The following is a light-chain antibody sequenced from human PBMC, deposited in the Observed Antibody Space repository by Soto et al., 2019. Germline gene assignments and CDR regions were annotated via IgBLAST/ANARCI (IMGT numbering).Light chain of an antibody. J-gene: IGKJ5*01. Sequence: QMTESPSSLSASVGDSVPISFRASQGIRNDLAWYQQKPGKAPKLLIFAASNLQSGVPSRFSGSGSGTDFTLTISSLEPEDSAVYYCQQRHMWPITFGQGTRLEI. CDR1: QGIRND. V-gene: IGKV1-6*01. CDR2: AAS. CDR3: QQRHMWPIT.